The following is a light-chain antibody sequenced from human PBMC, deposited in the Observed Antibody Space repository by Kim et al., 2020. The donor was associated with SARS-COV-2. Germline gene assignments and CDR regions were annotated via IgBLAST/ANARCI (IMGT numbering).Light chain of an antibody. CDR3: VLYMGSGIWV. CDR2: NTN. Sequence: QTVVTQEPSFSVSPGGTVTLTCGLSSGSVSTSYYPSWYQQTPGQAPRTLIYNTNTRCSGVPDRFSGSILGNKAALTITGAQADDESDYYCVLYMGSGIWVFGGGTQLTVL. CDR1: SGSVSTSYY. V-gene: IGLV8-61*01. J-gene: IGLJ3*02.